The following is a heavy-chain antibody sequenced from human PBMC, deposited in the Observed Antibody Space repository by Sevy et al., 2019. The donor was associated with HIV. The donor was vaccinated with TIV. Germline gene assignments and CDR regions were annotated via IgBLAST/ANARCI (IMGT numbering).Heavy chain of an antibody. CDR3: ATVGLRYFSGSSSYQGDWFDP. Sequence: ASVKVSCKVSGYSLTKLFIHWVRQAPGKGLEWMGNFDPQHVETIYAQKFQGRVTMAEDTSTDTVYMDLSGLTSEDMAVYYCATVGLRYFSGSSSYQGDWFDPWGQGTLVTVSS. J-gene: IGHJ5*02. V-gene: IGHV1-24*01. CDR2: FDPQHVET. D-gene: IGHD2-15*01. CDR1: GYSLTKLF.